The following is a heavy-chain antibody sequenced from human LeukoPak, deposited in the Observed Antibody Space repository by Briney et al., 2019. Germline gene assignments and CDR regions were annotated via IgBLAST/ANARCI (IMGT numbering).Heavy chain of an antibody. D-gene: IGHD6-19*01. Sequence: PGGSLRLSCAASGFTVSSNYMSWVRQAPGKGLEWVAISYSGNTTYCADSVRGRFIISRDKSKNRLHLQMNSLRAEDTAVYCCATYSSGRRGYYFDSWGQGTLVTVSS. J-gene: IGHJ4*02. CDR2: SYSGNTT. V-gene: IGHV3-66*01. CDR1: GFTVSSNY. CDR3: ATYSSGRRGYYFDS.